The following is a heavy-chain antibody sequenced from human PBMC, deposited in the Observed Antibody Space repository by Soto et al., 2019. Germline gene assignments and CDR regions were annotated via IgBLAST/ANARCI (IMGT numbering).Heavy chain of an antibody. Sequence: QVQVVQSGAEVKRPGASVKVSCKASGYTFTTYYIHCVRQAPGQGLEWMGIINTSSGNTIYAQKFQGRVTLSRDTSTSTVYMDLSSLRSEDTAVYYCARSDSEYYGLDVWGQGTTVTVSS. CDR1: GYTFTTYY. CDR2: INTSSGNT. CDR3: ARSDSEYYGLDV. V-gene: IGHV1-46*01. J-gene: IGHJ6*02.